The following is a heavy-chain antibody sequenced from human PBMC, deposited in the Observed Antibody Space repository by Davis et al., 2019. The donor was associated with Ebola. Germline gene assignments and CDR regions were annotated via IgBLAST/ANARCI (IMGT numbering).Heavy chain of an antibody. J-gene: IGHJ4*02. V-gene: IGHV1-3*01. D-gene: IGHD1-1*01. CDR3: ARAQFPTTSDH. CDR2: INPHNGNT. CDR1: GYTFTSYA. Sequence: ASVKVSCKASGYTFTSYAMHWVRQAPGQRLEWMGWINPHNGNTNYAQNVQGRVTMTTDTSTSTAYMEVGSLRSDDTAVFYCARAQFPTTSDHWGQGTLVTVSS.